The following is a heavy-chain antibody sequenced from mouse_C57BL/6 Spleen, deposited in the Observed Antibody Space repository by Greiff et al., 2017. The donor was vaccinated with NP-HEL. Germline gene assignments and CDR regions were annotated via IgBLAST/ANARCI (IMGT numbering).Heavy chain of an antibody. CDR1: GYAFSSSW. D-gene: IGHD2-4*01. J-gene: IGHJ3*01. V-gene: IGHV1-82*01. CDR2: IYPGDGDT. CDR3: ATFYYDYEGFAY. Sequence: VQLQESGPELVKPGASVKISCKASGYAFSSSWMNWVKQRPGKGLEWIGRIYPGDGDTNYNGKFKGKATLTADKSSSTAYMQLSSLTSEDSAVYFCATFYYDYEGFAYWGQGTLVTVSA.